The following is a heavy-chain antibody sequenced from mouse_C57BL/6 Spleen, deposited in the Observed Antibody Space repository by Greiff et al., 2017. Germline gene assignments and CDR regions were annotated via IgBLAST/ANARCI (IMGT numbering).Heavy chain of an antibody. D-gene: IGHD1-1*01. CDR1: GYTFTSYW. Sequence: HVQLQQPGAELVKPGASVKLSCKASGYTFTSYWMHWVKQRPGQGLEWIGMIHPNSGSSNYNEKFKSKATLTVDKSSSTAYMQLSSLTSEDSAVYYCAGYYYGSSYGAMDYWGQGTSVTVAS. V-gene: IGHV1-64*01. J-gene: IGHJ4*01. CDR3: AGYYYGSSYGAMDY. CDR2: IHPNSGSS.